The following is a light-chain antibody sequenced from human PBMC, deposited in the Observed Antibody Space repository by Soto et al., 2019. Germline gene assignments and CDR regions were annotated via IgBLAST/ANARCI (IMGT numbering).Light chain of an antibody. CDR1: QGIDSY. V-gene: IGKV1-9*01. Sequence: IQMSHSPSTLSASVGDRVTITCRASQGIDSYLAWYQQRPGKVPQLLIYETSILQSGVSSRFSGSGSGTDFTLTISSLQAEDFATYYCQQTRSYPSTFGGGTKVDIK. J-gene: IGKJ4*01. CDR3: QQTRSYPST. CDR2: ETS.